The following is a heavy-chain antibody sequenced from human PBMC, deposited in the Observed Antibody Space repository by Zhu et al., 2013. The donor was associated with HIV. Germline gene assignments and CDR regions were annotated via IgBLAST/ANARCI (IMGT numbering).Heavy chain of an antibody. CDR2: INTNSGGT. D-gene: IGHD5-18*01. V-gene: IGHV1-2*02. CDR3: ARGYPHLSYAFSQHYYYYGMDV. CDR1: GQTFTGYY. J-gene: IGHJ6*02. Sequence: QVQLVQSGAEVKKPGASVKVSCKASGQTFTGYYMHWVRQAPGQGLEWIGWINTNSGGTSYAQKFQGRVTMTRDTSISTIYMELSSLTADDSAVYYCARGYPHLSYAFSQHYYYYGMDVWGQGTTVTVSS.